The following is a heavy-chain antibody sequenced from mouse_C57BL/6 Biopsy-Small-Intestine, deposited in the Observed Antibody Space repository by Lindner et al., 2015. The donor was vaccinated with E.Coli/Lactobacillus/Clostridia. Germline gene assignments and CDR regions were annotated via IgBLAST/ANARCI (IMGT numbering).Heavy chain of an antibody. V-gene: IGHV1S14*01. Sequence: SVKVSCKASGYTFTNYYIHWVRQAPGQGLQWMGWMNPNSGDRSSTQRFQGRITMTRDTSINTAYLELSSLTSDDTAVYYCARNADGVAGEAYYFDHWGRGTLVTVSS. J-gene: IGHJ2*01. D-gene: IGHD1-1*01. CDR1: GYTFTNYY. CDR3: ARNADGVAGEAYYFDH. CDR2: MNPNSGDR.